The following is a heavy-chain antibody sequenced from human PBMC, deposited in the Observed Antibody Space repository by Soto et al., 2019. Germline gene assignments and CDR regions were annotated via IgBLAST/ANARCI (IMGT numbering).Heavy chain of an antibody. CDR3: AHSYGGTSWPNDAFDV. CDR1: GFSLSADGVG. V-gene: IGHV2-5*02. CDR2: IYWDDDK. J-gene: IGHJ3*01. D-gene: IGHD2-2*01. Sequence: QITLKESGPTLVKPTQTLTLTCTFSGFSLSADGVGVGWIRQPPGKALEWLALIYWDDDKRYRPSLNSRLTITKDTSKNQVVLTMTNMDPVHTATYYCAHSYGGTSWPNDAFDVWGQGTVVTVSS.